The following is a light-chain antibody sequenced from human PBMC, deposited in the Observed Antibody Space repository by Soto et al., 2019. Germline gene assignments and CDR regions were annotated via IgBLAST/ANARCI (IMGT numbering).Light chain of an antibody. J-gene: IGKJ5*01. CDR1: QDISSH. CDR3: QQFNSYPIT. Sequence: EIQLTQSSSFVSASVGDRVTITCWASQDISSHLAWYQQKPGKVPRLLISAASTLQSGVPSRFSGSGAGTEFSLPISGLQPEDFATYYCQQFNSYPITFGQGTRLEIK. CDR2: AAS. V-gene: IGKV1-9*01.